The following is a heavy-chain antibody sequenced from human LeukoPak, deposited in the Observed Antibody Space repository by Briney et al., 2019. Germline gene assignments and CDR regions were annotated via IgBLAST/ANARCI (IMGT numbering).Heavy chain of an antibody. J-gene: IGHJ4*02. CDR1: GFTFGSHA. CDR3: GKTTVGYSSGQKPAWPVDY. V-gene: IGHV3-23*01. CDR2: IFGSGGSP. D-gene: IGHD5-18*01. Sequence: GGSLRLSCEASGFTFGSHAMYWVRQAPGKGLEWVAGIFGSGGSPHYADPVKGRFTVSRDNSRNTVYLQINSLRAEDTAVYYCGKTTVGYSSGQKPAWPVDYWGQGTLVTVSS.